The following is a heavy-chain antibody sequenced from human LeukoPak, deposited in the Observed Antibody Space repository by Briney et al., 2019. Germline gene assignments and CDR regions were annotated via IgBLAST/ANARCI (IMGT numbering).Heavy chain of an antibody. D-gene: IGHD3-10*01. CDR2: IYYSGST. Sequence: SETLSLTCTVSGGSISSYYWSWIRQPPGKGLEWIGYIYYSGSTNYNPSLKSRVTISVDTSTNQFSLKLSSVTAADTAVYYCARSAPYYYGSGSYYNVLPYYYYYGMDVWGQGTTVTVSS. CDR1: GGSISSYY. V-gene: IGHV4-59*08. J-gene: IGHJ6*02. CDR3: ARSAPYYYGSGSYYNVLPYYYYYGMDV.